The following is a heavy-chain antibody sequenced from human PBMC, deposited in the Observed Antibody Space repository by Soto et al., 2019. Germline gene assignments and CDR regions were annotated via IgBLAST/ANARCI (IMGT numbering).Heavy chain of an antibody. J-gene: IGHJ4*02. Sequence: QVQLVQSGAEVKKPGSSVKVSCKASGDTFSGNYLHWVRRAPGQGLEWMAGIIAKIGATNYAQKFRGRATGTRDTSISTTYLEPSGVTSDDTAVYYGAKAREDSRGWCDDWGQVTQVTVS. V-gene: IGHV1-2*02. CDR3: AKAREDSRGWCDD. CDR1: GDTFSGNY. CDR2: IIAKIGAT. D-gene: IGHD6-19*01.